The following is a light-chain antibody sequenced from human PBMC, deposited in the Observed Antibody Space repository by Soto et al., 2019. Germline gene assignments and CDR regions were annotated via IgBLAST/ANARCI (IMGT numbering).Light chain of an antibody. CDR1: QSISSW. Sequence: DIQLTQSPSSLSASVGDRVTITCRASQSISSWLAWYQQKPGKAPKLLIYGASSLQGGVPSRFSGSESGTDFTLIISTLQPEDIATYYCQQSYSTPWTFGQGTKMDIK. CDR2: GAS. V-gene: IGKV1-39*01. J-gene: IGKJ1*01. CDR3: QQSYSTPWT.